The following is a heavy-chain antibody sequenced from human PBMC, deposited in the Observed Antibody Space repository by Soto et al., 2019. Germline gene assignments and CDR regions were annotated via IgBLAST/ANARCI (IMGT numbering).Heavy chain of an antibody. CDR2: INHSGRT. CDR1: GGSFSTYY. D-gene: IGHD3-16*01. Sequence: QVQLQQWGAGLLKPSETLSLTCAVYGGSFSTYYWNWIRQPPGKGLEWIGEINHSGRTNYNPSLKRRVTISVDTSKNQFSLKLRSVTAADTAVYYCAKVRMITATFYYYYAMDVWGQGTTVTVSS. V-gene: IGHV4-34*01. CDR3: AKVRMITATFYYYYAMDV. J-gene: IGHJ6*02.